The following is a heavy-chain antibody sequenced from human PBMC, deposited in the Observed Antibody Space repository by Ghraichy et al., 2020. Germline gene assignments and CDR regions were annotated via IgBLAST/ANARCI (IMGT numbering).Heavy chain of an antibody. D-gene: IGHD2-2*01. CDR2: TYYSGST. V-gene: IGHV4-59*08. CDR3: ARVGRSLPAGPYDY. Sequence: GSLSLTCTVSGGSISSYYWSWIRQPPGKGLEWIGYTYYSGSTNYNPSPKSRVTISVDTSKNQFSLKLSSVTAADTAVYYCARVGRSLPAGPYDYWGQGTLVTVSS. J-gene: IGHJ4*02. CDR1: GGSISSYY.